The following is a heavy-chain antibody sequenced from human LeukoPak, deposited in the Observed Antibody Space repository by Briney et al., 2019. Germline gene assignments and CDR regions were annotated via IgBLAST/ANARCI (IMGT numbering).Heavy chain of an antibody. CDR2: IIPILGIA. V-gene: IGHV1-69*04. D-gene: IGHD2-15*01. CDR1: GGTFSSYA. Sequence: SVKVSCKASGGTFSSYAISWVRQAPGQGLEWMGRIIPILGIANYAQKFQGRVTITADKSTSTAYMELSSLRSEDTAVYYCARDPGVVVADTHGWFDPWGQGTLVTVSS. J-gene: IGHJ5*02. CDR3: ARDPGVVVADTHGWFDP.